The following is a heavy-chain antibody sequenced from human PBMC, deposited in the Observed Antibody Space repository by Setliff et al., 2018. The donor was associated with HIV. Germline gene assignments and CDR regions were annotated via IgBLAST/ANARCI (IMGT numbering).Heavy chain of an antibody. CDR3: ARVEAKVRGAAYGMDV. D-gene: IGHD3-10*01. Sequence: SETLSLTCNVSGDSISSHYWSWIRQPPGKGLEWIGTIYYSGNTISNPPLKSRVTISVDTSKNQFSLNLNSVTAADTAVYYCARVEAKVRGAAYGMDVWGQGTTVTVSS. CDR1: GDSISSHY. CDR2: IYYSGNT. V-gene: IGHV4-59*11. J-gene: IGHJ6*02.